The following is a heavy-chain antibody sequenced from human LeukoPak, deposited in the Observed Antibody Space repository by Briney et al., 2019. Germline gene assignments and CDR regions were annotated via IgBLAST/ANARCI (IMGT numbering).Heavy chain of an antibody. V-gene: IGHV3-7*05. CDR3: ARKLYYYNSGGSVGHAGWFDP. D-gene: IGHD3-22*01. CDR2: IKQDGSEE. J-gene: IGHJ5*02. CDR1: GFSISTYW. Sequence: GGSLRPSCAASGFSISTYWMTWVRQAPREGLEWVANIKQDGSEEYYVDSVKGRFTISRDNAKNSLFLQVNSLRAEDTAVYYCARKLYYYNSGGSVGHAGWFDPWGQGTLVTVSS.